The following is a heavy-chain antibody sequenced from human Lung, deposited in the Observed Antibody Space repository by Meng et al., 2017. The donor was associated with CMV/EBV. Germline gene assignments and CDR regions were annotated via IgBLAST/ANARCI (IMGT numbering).Heavy chain of an antibody. CDR1: GYTFITYY. CDR3: AIDLVGYDAFDV. Sequence: SXXVSXKASGYTFITYYIHWVRQAPGQGLEWMGRINPGGGTTTYSQKFQGGVTLTSDTSTNTVYMELSRLRYEDTAVYYCAIDLVGYDAFDVWGQGTMVTVSS. D-gene: IGHD3-22*01. J-gene: IGHJ3*01. CDR2: INPGGGTT. V-gene: IGHV1-46*01.